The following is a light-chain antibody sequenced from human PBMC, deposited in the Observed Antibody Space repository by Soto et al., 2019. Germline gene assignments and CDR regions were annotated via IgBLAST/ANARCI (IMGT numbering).Light chain of an antibody. CDR1: QGISNN. Sequence: DIQMTQSPSSLSASVGDRVTITCWASQGISNNLAWYQQKPGKVPKVLIYAASTLQPGVPSRFSGSGSGTDFTLTISSLQPEDVATYYCQKYNSPPWTFGPGTKVEIK. V-gene: IGKV1-27*01. CDR3: QKYNSPPWT. CDR2: AAS. J-gene: IGKJ1*01.